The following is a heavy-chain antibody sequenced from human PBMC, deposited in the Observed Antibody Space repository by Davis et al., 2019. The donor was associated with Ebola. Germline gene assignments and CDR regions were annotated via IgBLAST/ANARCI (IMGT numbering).Heavy chain of an antibody. CDR1: GVTFSSYA. CDR3: ARSPEDSTGWNDWFDP. CDR2: MNPNSGNT. J-gene: IGHJ5*02. Sequence: ASVTVSCKASGVTFSSYAISWVRQATGHALEWMGWMNPNSGNTGYARKFQGRVTMTRDITIGTAYMELTSLTSEDTAVYYCARSPEDSTGWNDWFDPGGQGTLVTVSS. D-gene: IGHD6-19*01. V-gene: IGHV1-8*02.